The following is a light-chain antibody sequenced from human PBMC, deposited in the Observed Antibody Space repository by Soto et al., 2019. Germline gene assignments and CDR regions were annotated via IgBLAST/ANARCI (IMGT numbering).Light chain of an antibody. CDR2: GAS. CDR1: QSVSSSY. Sequence: EIVLTQSPGTLSLSPGERATLSCRASQSVSSSYLAWYQQKPGQAPRLLIYGASSRATVIPDRFSGSGSGTDFTLTSSRLEPEDFAVYYCQQYGSSALTFGGGTKVEIK. CDR3: QQYGSSALT. V-gene: IGKV3-20*01. J-gene: IGKJ4*01.